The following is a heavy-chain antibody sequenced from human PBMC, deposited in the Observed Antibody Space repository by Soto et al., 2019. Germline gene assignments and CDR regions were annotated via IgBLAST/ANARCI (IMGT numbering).Heavy chain of an antibody. Sequence: SETLSLTCAVYGGSFSGYYWSWIRQPPGKGLEWIGEINHSGSTNYNPSLKSRVTISVDTSKNQFSLKLSSVTAADTAVYYCARGLSGFDSYGSGSYYRAYYGMDVWGQGTTVTVSS. CDR3: ARGLSGFDSYGSGSYYRAYYGMDV. V-gene: IGHV4-34*01. J-gene: IGHJ6*02. D-gene: IGHD3-10*01. CDR1: GGSFSGYY. CDR2: INHSGST.